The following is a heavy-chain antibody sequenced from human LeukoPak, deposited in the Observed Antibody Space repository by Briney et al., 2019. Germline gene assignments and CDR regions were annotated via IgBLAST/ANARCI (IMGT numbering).Heavy chain of an antibody. CDR2: IRYDGSNK. J-gene: IGHJ4*02. Sequence: GGSLRLSCAASGFTFSSYGMHWVRQAPGKGLEWVAFIRYDGSNKYYADSVKGRFTISRDNSKNTLYLQMNSLRAEDTAVYYCARDFPPLWFRELLGYDYWGQGTLVTVSS. D-gene: IGHD3-10*01. CDR3: ARDFPPLWFRELLGYDY. V-gene: IGHV3-30*02. CDR1: GFTFSSYG.